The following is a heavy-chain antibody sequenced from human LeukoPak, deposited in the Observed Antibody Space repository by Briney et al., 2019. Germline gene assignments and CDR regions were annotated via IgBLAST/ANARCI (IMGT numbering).Heavy chain of an antibody. CDR2: ITSGSVYI. J-gene: IGHJ3*01. V-gene: IGHV3-21*01. D-gene: IGHD3-22*01. CDR3: ARPRTPYYYDSSGYYPGFDV. Sequence: GGSLRLSCAASGFTFSSYAMHWVRQAPGKGLEWVSSITSGSVYIYYADSVKGRFTISRDNTKNSLYLQLTSLRDEDTAVYYCARPRTPYYYDSSGYYPGFDVWGQGTMVTVST. CDR1: GFTFSSYA.